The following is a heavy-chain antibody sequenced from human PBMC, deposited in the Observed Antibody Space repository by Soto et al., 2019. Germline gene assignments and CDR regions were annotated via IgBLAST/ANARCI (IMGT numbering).Heavy chain of an antibody. Sequence: LSCAASGFTFDDYAMHWVRQAPGKGLEWVSGISWNSGSIGYADSVKGRFTISRDNAKNSRYLQMNSRRAEDTALYYCAKGAKAAASNSGRGGRDYRGQGTQVTVSS. V-gene: IGHV3-9*01. J-gene: IGHJ4*02. CDR3: AKGAKAAASNSGRGGRDY. D-gene: IGHD6-13*01. CDR1: GFTFDDYA. CDR2: ISWNSGSI.